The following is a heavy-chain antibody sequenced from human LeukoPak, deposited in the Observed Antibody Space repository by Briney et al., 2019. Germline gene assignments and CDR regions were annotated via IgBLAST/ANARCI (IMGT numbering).Heavy chain of an antibody. CDR2: ISSSSSYI. CDR1: GFTSSSYS. J-gene: IGHJ3*02. V-gene: IGHV3-21*01. Sequence: GGSLRLSRAASGFTSSSYSMNWVRQAPGKGLEWVSSISSSSSYIYYADSVKGRFTISRDNAKNSLYLQMNSLRAEDTAVYYCARDRYSGSLPYFDIWGQGTMVTVSS. CDR3: ARDRYSGSLPYFDI. D-gene: IGHD1-26*01.